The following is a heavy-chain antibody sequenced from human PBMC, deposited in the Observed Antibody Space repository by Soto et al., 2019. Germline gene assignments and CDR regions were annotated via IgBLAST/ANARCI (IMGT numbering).Heavy chain of an antibody. CDR3: ARDRGDSSGRFDY. Sequence: LSLTCTVSGGSISSGDYYWSWIRQPPGKGLEWIGYIYYSGSTYYNPSLKSRVTISVDTSKNQFSLKLSSVTAADTAVYYCARDRGDSSGRFDYWGQGTLVTVSS. D-gene: IGHD3-22*01. V-gene: IGHV4-30-4*01. CDR2: IYYSGST. J-gene: IGHJ4*02. CDR1: GGSISSGDYY.